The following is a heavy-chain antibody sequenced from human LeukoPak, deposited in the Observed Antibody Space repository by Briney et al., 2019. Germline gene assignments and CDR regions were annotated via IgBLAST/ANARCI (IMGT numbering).Heavy chain of an antibody. CDR3: AKAKDPSYYYDSSGYDR. J-gene: IGHJ5*02. CDR1: GFTFSSYA. Sequence: GGSLRLSCAASGFTFSSYAMSWVRQAPGKGLEWVSVISGSGGSTYYADSVKGRFTISRDNSKNTLYLQMNSLRAEDTAVYYCAKAKDPSYYYDSSGYDRWGQGTLVTVSS. V-gene: IGHV3-23*01. CDR2: ISGSGGST. D-gene: IGHD3-22*01.